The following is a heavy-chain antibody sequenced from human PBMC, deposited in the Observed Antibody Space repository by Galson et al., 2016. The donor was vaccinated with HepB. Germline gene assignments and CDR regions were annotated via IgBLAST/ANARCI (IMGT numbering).Heavy chain of an antibody. CDR1: GFTFSNYR. CDR2: ISSSTSYI. V-gene: IGHV3-21*01. D-gene: IGHD2-21*02. J-gene: IGHJ4*02. Sequence: SLRLSCAASGFTFSNYRMNWVRQAPGKGLEWVSFISSSTSYIYYADSVKGRFTISRDNAKNSLYLQMNSLRGEDTAVYYCARDSSAGDISWGQGTLVTVSS. CDR3: ARDSSAGDIS.